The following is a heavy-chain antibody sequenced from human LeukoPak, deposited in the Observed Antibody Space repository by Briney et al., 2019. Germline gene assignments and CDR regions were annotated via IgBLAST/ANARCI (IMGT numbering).Heavy chain of an antibody. V-gene: IGHV3-48*03. CDR2: ISSSGSTI. CDR3: ASGRSEYDFWSGYSKPFDY. CDR1: GFTFSSYE. J-gene: IGHJ4*02. Sequence: PGGSLRLSCAASGFTFSSYEMNWVRQAPGKGLEWVSYISSSGSTIYYADSVKGRFTISRDNAKNSLYLQMNSLRAEDTAVYYCASGRSEYDFWSGYSKPFDYWGQGTLVTVSS. D-gene: IGHD3-3*01.